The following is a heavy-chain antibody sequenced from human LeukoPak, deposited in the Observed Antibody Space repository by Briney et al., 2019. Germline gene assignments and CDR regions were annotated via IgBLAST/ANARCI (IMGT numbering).Heavy chain of an antibody. D-gene: IGHD1-1*01. CDR1: GYTFTGYY. Sequence: GASVKVSCKASGYTFTGYYMHWVRQAPGQGLEWMGWINPNSGGTNYAQKFQGRVTMTRDTSISTAYMELSRLRSDDTAVYYCARTGFRWNDPAGHLDYWGQGTLVTVSS. CDR2: INPNSGGT. CDR3: ARTGFRWNDPAGHLDY. V-gene: IGHV1-2*02. J-gene: IGHJ4*02.